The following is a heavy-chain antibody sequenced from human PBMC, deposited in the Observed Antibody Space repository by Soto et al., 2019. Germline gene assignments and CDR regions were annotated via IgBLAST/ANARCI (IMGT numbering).Heavy chain of an antibody. V-gene: IGHV1-69*01. Sequence: QVQLVQSGAEVKKPGSSVKVSCKASGGTFSSYAISWVRQAPGQGLEWMGGIIPIFGTANYAQKFQGRVTITADESTSTAYMELSSLRSEDTAVYYCARDDSSGYYYYYYYGMDVWGQGTTVTVSS. J-gene: IGHJ6*02. CDR1: GGTFSSYA. CDR3: ARDDSSGYYYYYYYGMDV. D-gene: IGHD3-22*01. CDR2: IIPIFGTA.